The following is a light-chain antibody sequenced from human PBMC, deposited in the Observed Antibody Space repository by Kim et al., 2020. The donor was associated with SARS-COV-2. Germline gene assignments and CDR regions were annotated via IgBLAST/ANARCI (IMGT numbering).Light chain of an antibody. CDR1: QSVSSN. Sequence: VSPGERAPLSCRASQSVSSNLAWYQHKPGQAPRLLIYGASTRATGITARFSGSGSGTEFTLTISSLQSEDFAVYYCQQYNNWPPYTFGQGTKLEI. CDR2: GAS. CDR3: QQYNNWPPYT. V-gene: IGKV3-15*01. J-gene: IGKJ2*01.